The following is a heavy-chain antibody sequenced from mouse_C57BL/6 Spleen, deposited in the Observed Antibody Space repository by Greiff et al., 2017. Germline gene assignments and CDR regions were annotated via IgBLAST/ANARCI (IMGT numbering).Heavy chain of an antibody. CDR2: IYPGDGDT. CDR3: ARSDGNLFDY. D-gene: IGHD2-1*01. CDR1: GYAFSSSW. V-gene: IGHV1-82*01. Sequence: QVQLQQSGPELVKPGASVTISCKASGYAFSSSWMNWVKQRPGKGLEWIGRIYPGDGDTNYNGKSKGKATLTADKSSSTAYMQLSSLTSEDSAVYFCARSDGNLFDYWGQGTTLTVSS. J-gene: IGHJ2*01.